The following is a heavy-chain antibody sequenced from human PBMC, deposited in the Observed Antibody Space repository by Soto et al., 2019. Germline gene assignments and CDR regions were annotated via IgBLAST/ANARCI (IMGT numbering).Heavy chain of an antibody. CDR2: ISYDEGNK. D-gene: IGHD3-3*01. J-gene: IGHJ6*02. V-gene: IGHV3-30-3*01. CDR3: VRATYDFYGYYYYGMDV. CDR1: GFTFSSYA. Sequence: GGSLRLSCAASGFTFSSYAMHWVRQAPGKGLEWVAVISYDEGNKYYADSVKGRFTISRDSSKNTLSLQMSSLRPEDTAVYYCVRATYDFYGYYYYGMDVWGQGTTVTVSS.